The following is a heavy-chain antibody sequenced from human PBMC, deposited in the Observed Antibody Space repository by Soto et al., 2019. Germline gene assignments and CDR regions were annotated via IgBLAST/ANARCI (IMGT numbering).Heavy chain of an antibody. CDR1: GFTFSSYA. D-gene: IGHD5-12*01. J-gene: IGHJ4*02. CDR2: ISSDVNYK. CDR3: ARQKKRGVWLFDF. V-gene: IGHV3-30-3*01. Sequence: QVQLVESGGGVVQPGRSLRLSCAASGFTFSSYALHWVRQAPGKGLDWVAVISSDVNYKYYADSVKGRFTISRDNSKNTLYLQMNSLRAEDTAVYCCARQKKRGVWLFDFWGQGTLVTVSS.